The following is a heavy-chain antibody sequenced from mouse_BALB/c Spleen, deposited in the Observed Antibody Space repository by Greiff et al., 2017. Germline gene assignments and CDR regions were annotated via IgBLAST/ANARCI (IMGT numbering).Heavy chain of an antibody. Sequence: EVKLQESGPSLVKPSQTLSLTCSVTGDSITSGYWNWIRKFPGNKLEYMGYISYSGSTYYNPSLKSRISITRDTSKNQYYLQLNSVTTEDTATYYCARYTTVVATDDFDYWGQGTTLTVSS. D-gene: IGHD1-1*01. CDR1: GDSITSGY. V-gene: IGHV3-8*02. CDR2: ISYSGST. J-gene: IGHJ2*01. CDR3: ARYTTVVATDDFDY.